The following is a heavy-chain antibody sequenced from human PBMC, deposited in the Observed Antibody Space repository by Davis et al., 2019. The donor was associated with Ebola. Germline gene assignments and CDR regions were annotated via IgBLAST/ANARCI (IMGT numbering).Heavy chain of an antibody. J-gene: IGHJ4*02. CDR1: GFTFSGYS. CDR2: INHSGST. D-gene: IGHD2-15*01. Sequence: ESLKISCAASGFTFSGYSMSWVRQPPGKGLEWIGEINHSGSTNYNPSLKSRVTISVDTSKNQFSLKLSSVTAADTAVYYCAREEGYCSGGSCYSGYFDYWGQGTLVTVSS. V-gene: IGHV4-34*01. CDR3: AREEGYCSGGSCYSGYFDY.